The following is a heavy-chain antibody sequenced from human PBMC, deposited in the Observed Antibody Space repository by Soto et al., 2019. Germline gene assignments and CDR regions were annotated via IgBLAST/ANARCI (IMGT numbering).Heavy chain of an antibody. Sequence: GASVKVSCKASGGTFSSYAISWVRQAPGQGLEWMGGIIPIFGTANYAQKFQGRVTITADESTSTAYMELSSLRSEDTAVYYCVRDRVGSSNWFDPWGQGTLVTVSS. J-gene: IGHJ5*02. D-gene: IGHD3-10*01. CDR3: VRDRVGSSNWFDP. V-gene: IGHV1-69*13. CDR2: IIPIFGTA. CDR1: GGTFSSYA.